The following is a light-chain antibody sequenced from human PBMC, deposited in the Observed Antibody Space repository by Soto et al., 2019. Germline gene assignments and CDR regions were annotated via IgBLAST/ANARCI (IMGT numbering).Light chain of an antibody. J-gene: IGKJ2*01. Sequence: DIQMTQSPSTLSASAGDRVTITCRASQSISAWLAWYQQQPGKAPKLLIYDASSLESGVPSRFSGSGSGTDFTLTISSLQPDDFATYYCQQYNTFPYTFGQATKLEIK. CDR1: QSISAW. CDR3: QQYNTFPYT. V-gene: IGKV1-5*01. CDR2: DAS.